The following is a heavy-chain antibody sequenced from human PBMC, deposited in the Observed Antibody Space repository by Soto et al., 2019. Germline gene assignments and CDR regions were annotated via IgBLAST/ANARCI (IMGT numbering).Heavy chain of an antibody. CDR3: ALCSDAFGFDT. V-gene: IGHV4-31*03. D-gene: IGHD3-16*01. CDR2: IHYRGRT. Sequence: QVQLQESGPGLVKPSETLSLTCNVSSGSINSGGYYWGWLRQHPGKGLELIGYIHYRGRTSYNPSLQRRVSISLDMSGHHFSLKLYSVTAADTALYYCALCSDAFGFDTWGQGTRDTVSS. J-gene: IGHJ4*02. CDR1: SGSINSGGYY.